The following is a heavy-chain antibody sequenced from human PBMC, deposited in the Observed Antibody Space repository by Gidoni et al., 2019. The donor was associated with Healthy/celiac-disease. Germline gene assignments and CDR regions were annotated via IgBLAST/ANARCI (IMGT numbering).Heavy chain of an antibody. V-gene: IGHV1-8*01. CDR2: MNPKRGNT. CDR3: AKASPQGPGFQH. D-gene: IGHD7-27*01. Sequence: QVQLVQSGAEVKKPAASVKVSCKASGYTFTSYDINWVRQATGQGLEWMGWMNPKRGNTGYAQKFQGRVTMTRNTSISTAYMELSSLRSEDTAVYYCAKASPQGPGFQHWGQGTLVTVSS. CDR1: GYTFTSYD. J-gene: IGHJ1*01.